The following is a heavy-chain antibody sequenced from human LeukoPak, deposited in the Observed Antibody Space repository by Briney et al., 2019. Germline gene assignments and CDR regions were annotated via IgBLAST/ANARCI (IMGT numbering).Heavy chain of an antibody. CDR1: GGSISSYY. Sequence: PSETLSLTCTVSGGSISSYYWSWVRQPPGKGLEWIGYVYDSGATNYNPSLKSRLTISVDTSKNQFSLKLRSVTAADTAVYYCARGYTAMSRNYYYGMDVWGQGTTVTVSS. CDR2: VYDSGAT. D-gene: IGHD5-18*01. V-gene: IGHV4-59*01. CDR3: ARGYTAMSRNYYYGMDV. J-gene: IGHJ6*02.